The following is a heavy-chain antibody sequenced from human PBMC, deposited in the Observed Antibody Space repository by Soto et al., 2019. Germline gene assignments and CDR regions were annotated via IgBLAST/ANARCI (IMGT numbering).Heavy chain of an antibody. V-gene: IGHV3-53*01. CDR2: IYSGGST. D-gene: IGHD6-13*01. Sequence: PGGSLRLSCAASGFTVSSNYMSWVRQAPGKGLEWVSVIYSGGSTYYADSVKGRFTISRDNSKNTLYLQMNSLRAEDTAVYYCARESSSSWYDYFDYWGQGTLVTVSS. J-gene: IGHJ4*02. CDR1: GFTVSSNY. CDR3: ARESSSSWYDYFDY.